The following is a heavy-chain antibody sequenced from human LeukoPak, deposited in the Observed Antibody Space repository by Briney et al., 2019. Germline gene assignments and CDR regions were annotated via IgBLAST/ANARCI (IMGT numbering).Heavy chain of an antibody. J-gene: IGHJ6*02. D-gene: IGHD3-16*01. CDR2: IYTSGST. Sequence: SETLSLTCTVSGGSISSYYWSWIRQPAGKGLEWIGRIYTSGSTNYNPSLKSRVTMSVDTSKNQFSLKLSSVTAADTAVYHCARGDADYDPWDYYGMDVWGQGTTVTASS. V-gene: IGHV4-4*07. CDR3: ARGDADYDPWDYYGMDV. CDR1: GGSISSYY.